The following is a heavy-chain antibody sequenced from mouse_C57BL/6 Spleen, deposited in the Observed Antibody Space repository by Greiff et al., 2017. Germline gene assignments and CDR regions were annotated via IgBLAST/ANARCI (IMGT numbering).Heavy chain of an antibody. CDR3: ASSDYYGNYVAY. Sequence: QVQLKESGPELVKPGASVKISCKASGYAFSSSGMNWVKQRPGKGLEWIGRIYPGDGDTNYNGKFKGKATLTAEKSSSTAYMQLSSLTSEDSAVYFCASSDYYGNYVAYWGQGTLVTVSA. D-gene: IGHD2-1*01. V-gene: IGHV1-82*01. CDR1: GYAFSSSG. J-gene: IGHJ3*01. CDR2: IYPGDGDT.